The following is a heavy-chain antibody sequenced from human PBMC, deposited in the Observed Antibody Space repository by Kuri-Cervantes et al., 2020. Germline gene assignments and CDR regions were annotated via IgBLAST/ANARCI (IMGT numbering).Heavy chain of an antibody. CDR1: GSTFSSYG. CDR3: ARAVVTHFDY. Sequence: GGSLRLSCAASGSTFSSYGMHWVRQAPGKGLEWVAVISYDGSNKYYADSVKGRFTISRDNSKNTLYLQMNSLRAEDTAVYYCARAVVTHFDYWGQGTLVTVSS. CDR2: ISYDGSNK. D-gene: IGHD4-23*01. V-gene: IGHV3-30*03. J-gene: IGHJ4*02.